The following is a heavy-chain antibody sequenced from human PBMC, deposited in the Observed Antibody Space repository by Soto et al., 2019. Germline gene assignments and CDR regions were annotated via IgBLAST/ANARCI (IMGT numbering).Heavy chain of an antibody. Sequence: QVQLMQSGNEVKQPGASVTVSCKASGYTFANYGISWVRQAPGQGLEWMGWISGNNGATNFAPKVQDRITMTLDTSTGVASLTLRSLRSDDSAIYYFVRDLKSLRVTGNWFDSWGQGTLVTVSS. CDR3: VRDLKSLRVTGNWFDS. V-gene: IGHV1-18*04. J-gene: IGHJ5*01. D-gene: IGHD1-1*01. CDR1: GYTFANYG. CDR2: ISGNNGAT.